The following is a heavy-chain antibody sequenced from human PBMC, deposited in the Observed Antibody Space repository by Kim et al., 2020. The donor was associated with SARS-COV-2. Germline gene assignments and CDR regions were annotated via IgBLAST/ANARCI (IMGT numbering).Heavy chain of an antibody. CDR2: IKSKTDGGTT. Sequence: GGSLRLSCAASGFTFSNAWMSWVRQAPGKGLEWVGRIKSKTDGGTTDYAAPVKGRFTISRDDSKNTLYLQMNSLKTEDTAVYYCTTPFAMKQQLRYFDYWGQGTLVTVSS. CDR1: GFTFSNAW. V-gene: IGHV3-15*01. D-gene: IGHD6-13*01. CDR3: TTPFAMKQQLRYFDY. J-gene: IGHJ4*02.